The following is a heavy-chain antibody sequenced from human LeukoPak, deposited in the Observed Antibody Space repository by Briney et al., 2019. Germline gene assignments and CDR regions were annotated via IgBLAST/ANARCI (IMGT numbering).Heavy chain of an antibody. CDR1: GFTFDDYG. Sequence: PGGSLRLSCAASGFTFDDYGLSWVRQAPGKGLEWVSTINWNGGSTGYADSVKGRFTISRDNAKNSLYLQMNSLRAEDTAVYYCARLNGDPVWVRYYYYYYYMDVWGKGTTVTVSS. D-gene: IGHD3-16*01. CDR3: ARLNGDPVWVRYYYYYYYMDV. J-gene: IGHJ6*03. V-gene: IGHV3-20*04. CDR2: INWNGGST.